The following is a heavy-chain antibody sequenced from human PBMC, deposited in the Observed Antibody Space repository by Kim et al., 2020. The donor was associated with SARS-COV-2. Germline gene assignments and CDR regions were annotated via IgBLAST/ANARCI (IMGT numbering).Heavy chain of an antibody. J-gene: IGHJ4*02. CDR1: GGSISSSNW. Sequence: SETLSLTCAVSGGSISSSNWWSWVRQPPGKGLEWIGEIYHSGSTNYNPSLKSRVTISVDKSKNQFSLKLSSVTAADTAVYYCASYIAVADTPGPFDYWGQGTLVTVSS. CDR2: IYHSGST. V-gene: IGHV4-4*02. CDR3: ASYIAVADTPGPFDY. D-gene: IGHD6-19*01.